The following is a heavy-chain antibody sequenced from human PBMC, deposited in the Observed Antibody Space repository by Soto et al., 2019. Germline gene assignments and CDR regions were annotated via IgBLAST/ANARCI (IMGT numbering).Heavy chain of an antibody. D-gene: IGHD2-15*01. CDR2: ISYDGSNK. CDR3: AKGGYCSGGSCLIAFDI. CDR1: GFTFSSYG. V-gene: IGHV3-30*18. Sequence: HPGGSLRLSCAASGFTFSSYGMHWVRQAPGKGLEWVAVISYDGSNKYYADSVKGRFTISRDNSKNTLYLQMNSLRAEDTAVYYCAKGGYCSGGSCLIAFDIWGKGTMVTVSS. J-gene: IGHJ3*02.